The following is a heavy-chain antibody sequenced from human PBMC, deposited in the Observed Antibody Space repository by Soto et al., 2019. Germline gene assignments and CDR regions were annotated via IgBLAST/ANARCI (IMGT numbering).Heavy chain of an antibody. CDR1: GGSVTGHC. CDR3: ARGYEQREYYYDSSGRAADDLDY. CDR2: INQSGST. J-gene: IGHJ4*02. Sequence: TLPLPWAVYGGSVTGHCCSSIRQPPRPWLQWTGEINQSGSTNYNPSLKSRVTISVDTSKNQFSLKLSSVTAADTAVYYCARGYEQREYYYDSSGRAADDLDYWGQGTLVTVSS. V-gene: IGHV4-34*01. D-gene: IGHD3-22*01.